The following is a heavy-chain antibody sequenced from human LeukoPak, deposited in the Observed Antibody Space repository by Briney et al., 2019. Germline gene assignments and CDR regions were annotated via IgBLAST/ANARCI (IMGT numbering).Heavy chain of an antibody. CDR1: GYTFTSYA. CDR2: INTNTGNP. CDR3: ARAAVLWFGEFPHYFDY. V-gene: IGHV7-4-1*02. J-gene: IGHJ4*02. Sequence: ASVKVSCKASGYTFTSYAMNWVRQAPGQGLEWMGWINTNTGNPTYAQGFTGRFVFSLDTSVSTAYLQISSLKAEDTAVYYCARAAVLWFGEFPHYFDYWGQGTLVTVSS. D-gene: IGHD3-10*01.